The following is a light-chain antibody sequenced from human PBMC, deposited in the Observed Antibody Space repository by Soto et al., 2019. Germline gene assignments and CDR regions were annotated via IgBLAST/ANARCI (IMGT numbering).Light chain of an antibody. Sequence: EIVLTQSPGTLSLSPGERATLSCRASQSVSSYLAWYQQKPGQAPRLLIYDPSTRATVISARFSGSGSGTDFTLTISSLEPEDFEVYYCQQRSDWPVTFGQGTKVEVK. V-gene: IGKV3-11*01. CDR3: QQRSDWPVT. J-gene: IGKJ1*01. CDR2: DPS. CDR1: QSVSSY.